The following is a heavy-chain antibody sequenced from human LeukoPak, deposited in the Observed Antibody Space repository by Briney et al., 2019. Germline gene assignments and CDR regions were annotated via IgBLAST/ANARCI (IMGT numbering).Heavy chain of an antibody. J-gene: IGHJ6*03. CDR2: MTYDGSKR. CDR3: SKNRRILGRTLQRLYMDV. V-gene: IGHV3-30*02. D-gene: IGHD1-14*01. CDR1: GFTFSSYG. Sequence: GGSLRLSCVVSGFTFSSYGMHWVRQAPGKGLEWVAFMTYDGSKRPYADSVKGRFTISRDNSKNTLYLQMDGLRPEDTAVYYCSKNRRILGRTLQRLYMDVWGKGTTVAVSS.